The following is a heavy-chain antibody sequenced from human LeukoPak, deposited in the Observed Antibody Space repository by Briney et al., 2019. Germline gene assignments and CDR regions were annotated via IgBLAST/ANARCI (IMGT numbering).Heavy chain of an antibody. CDR1: VYTFTSYY. CDR2: INPNSGGT. CDR3: ARDMGRYCSSTSCYSWFDP. V-gene: IGHV1-2*02. J-gene: IGHJ5*02. D-gene: IGHD2-2*02. Sequence: ASVKVSFKSSVYTFTSYYMHWVRQAPGQGLEWMGWINPNSGGTNYAQKFQGRVTMTRDTSISTAYMELSRLRSDDTAVYYCARDMGRYCSSTSCYSWFDPWGQGTLVTVSS.